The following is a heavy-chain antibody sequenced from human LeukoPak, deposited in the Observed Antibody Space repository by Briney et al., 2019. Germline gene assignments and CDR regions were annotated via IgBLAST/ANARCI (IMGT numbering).Heavy chain of an antibody. CDR2: ISSSSSYI. CDR3: ARDSVLTHFDY. D-gene: IGHD4/OR15-4a*01. J-gene: IGHJ4*02. V-gene: IGHV3-21*01. CDR1: EFTFSSYN. Sequence: GGSLRLSCAASEFTFSSYNMNWVRQAPGKGLEWVSSISSSSSYIYYADSVKGRFTISRDNAKNSLYLQMNSLRAEDTAVYYCARDSVLTHFDYWGQGTLVTVSS.